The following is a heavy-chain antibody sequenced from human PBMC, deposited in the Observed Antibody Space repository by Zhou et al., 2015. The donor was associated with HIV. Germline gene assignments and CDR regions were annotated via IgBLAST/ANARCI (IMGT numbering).Heavy chain of an antibody. D-gene: IGHD1-14*01. CDR3: VRGPYTTSGGYYFDY. CDR2: IDADGHDK. J-gene: IGHJ4*02. Sequence: EVQLVESGGGLVPPGGSLRLACDTSEFTFSVYILYWFRQIPGKGLTWVSRIDADGHDKTYADSVRGRFTISRNNARNSLFLQMNSLTVRDTAVYYCVRGPYTTSGGYYFDYWGQGTLVIVSS. V-gene: IGHV3-74*03. CDR1: EFTFSVYI.